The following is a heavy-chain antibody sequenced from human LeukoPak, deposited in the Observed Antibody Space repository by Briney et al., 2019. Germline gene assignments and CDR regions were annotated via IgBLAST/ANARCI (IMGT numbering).Heavy chain of an antibody. V-gene: IGHV3-30*03. J-gene: IGHJ6*03. CDR3: ARSSITMVRGVIKSTTSWYHYYNMDV. D-gene: IGHD3-10*01. Sequence: GGSLRLSCAASGFTFSNYGMHWVRQAPGKGLEWVAIILYDGGNKYYADSVKGRFTLSRGNSKNTLYLQMNSLRAEDTAVYYCARSSITMVRGVIKSTTSWYHYYNMDVWGKGTAVTVSS. CDR1: GFTFSNYG. CDR2: ILYDGGNK.